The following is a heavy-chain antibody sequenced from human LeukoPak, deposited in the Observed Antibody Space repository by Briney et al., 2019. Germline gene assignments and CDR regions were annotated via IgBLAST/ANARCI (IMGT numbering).Heavy chain of an antibody. Sequence: GGSLRLPCAASGFSFSAYGMNWVRQAPGKGLEWVSAIGGSGATTYYADSVRGRFTISRDNSRNTLYLQMNSLRAEDTAVYYCARESPKVSRSPPEDWGQGTLVTVSS. V-gene: IGHV3-23*01. CDR3: ARESPKVSRSPPED. CDR2: IGGSGATT. J-gene: IGHJ4*02. CDR1: GFSFSAYG. D-gene: IGHD1-26*01.